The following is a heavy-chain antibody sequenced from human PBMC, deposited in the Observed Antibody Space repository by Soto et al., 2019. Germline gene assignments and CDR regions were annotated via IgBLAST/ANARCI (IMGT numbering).Heavy chain of an antibody. CDR1: GYPFTGYY. CDR2: INPNSGGT. Sequence: ASVKVSCKASGYPFTGYYMHLVRQAPGQGLEWMGWINPNSGGTNYAQKFQGWVTMTRDTSISTAYMELSRLRSDDTAVYYCARSSRDYYYYMDVWGKGTTVTVSS. CDR3: ARSSRDYYYYMDV. J-gene: IGHJ6*03. D-gene: IGHD6-13*01. V-gene: IGHV1-2*04.